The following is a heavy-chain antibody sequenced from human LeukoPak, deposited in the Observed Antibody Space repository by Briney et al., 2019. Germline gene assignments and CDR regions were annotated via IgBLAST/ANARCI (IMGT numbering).Heavy chain of an antibody. J-gene: IGHJ3*02. V-gene: IGHV5-51*01. CDR3: ARTRHDSSGYGAFDI. CDR1: GYSFTNDW. Sequence: GESLKISCKGSGYSFTNDWIGWVRQMPAGKGLEWMGIIYPGDSDTRYSPSFQGQVTISADRSISTAHLQWSSLKASDTAMYYCARTRHDSSGYGAFDIWGQGTMVTVSS. D-gene: IGHD3-22*01. CDR2: IYPGDSDT.